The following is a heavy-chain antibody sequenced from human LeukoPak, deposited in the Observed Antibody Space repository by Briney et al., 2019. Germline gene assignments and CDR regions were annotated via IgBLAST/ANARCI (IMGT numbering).Heavy chain of an antibody. CDR3: ARASYGSGSYYVAVGYCYYYGMDV. J-gene: IGHJ6*02. CDR2: ISAYNGNT. Sequence: GASVKVSCKASGGTFSSYAISWVRQAPGQGLEWMGWISAYNGNTNYAQKLQGRVTMTTDTSTSTAYMELRSLRSDDTAVYYCARASYGSGSYYVAVGYCYYYGMDVWGQGTTVTVSS. D-gene: IGHD3-10*01. V-gene: IGHV1-18*01. CDR1: GGTFSSYA.